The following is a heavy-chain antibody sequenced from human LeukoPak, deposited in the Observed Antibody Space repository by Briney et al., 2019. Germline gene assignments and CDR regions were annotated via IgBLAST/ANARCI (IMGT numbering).Heavy chain of an antibody. V-gene: IGHV1-2*02. J-gene: IGHJ5*02. D-gene: IGHD2-15*01. CDR2: INSNSGGT. CDR3: ARVRVYCSGGSCYPNWFDP. Sequence: ASVKVSCKASGYTFTGYYMHWVRQAPGQGLEWMGWINSNSGGTNYAQKFQGRVTMTRDTSISTAYMELSRLRSDDTAVYYCARVRVYCSGGSCYPNWFDPWGQGTLVTVSS. CDR1: GYTFTGYY.